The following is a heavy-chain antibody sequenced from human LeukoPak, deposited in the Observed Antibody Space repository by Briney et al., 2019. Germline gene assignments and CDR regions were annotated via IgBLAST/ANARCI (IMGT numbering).Heavy chain of an antibody. D-gene: IGHD2-15*01. CDR1: GGSISSFY. Sequence: SETLSLTCTVSGGSISSFYWSWIRQPPGKGLEWIGYISYSGSTNYNPSLKSRVTISVDTSKNQFYLKLTSVTAADTAVYHCARGVVAAPQIFDYWGQGTLVTVSS. CDR3: ARGVVAAPQIFDY. V-gene: IGHV4-59*01. J-gene: IGHJ4*02. CDR2: ISYSGST.